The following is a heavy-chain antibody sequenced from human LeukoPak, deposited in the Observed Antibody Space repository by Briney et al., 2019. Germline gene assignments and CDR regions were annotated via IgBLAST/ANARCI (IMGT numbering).Heavy chain of an antibody. V-gene: IGHV3-23*01. CDR2: LSGSGDDT. Sequence: PGRSLRLSCAASGFTFSSYAMNWVRQAPGKGLDWVSGLSGSGDDTFYADSVKGRFTISRDNSKNTLYLQMNSLRAEDTAVYYCASAPWIQLWLFDYWGQGTLVTVSS. J-gene: IGHJ4*02. CDR1: GFTFSSYA. CDR3: ASAPWIQLWLFDY. D-gene: IGHD5-18*01.